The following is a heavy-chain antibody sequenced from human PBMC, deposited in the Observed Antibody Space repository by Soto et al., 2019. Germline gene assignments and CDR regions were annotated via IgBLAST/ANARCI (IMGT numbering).Heavy chain of an antibody. J-gene: IGHJ4*02. D-gene: IGHD3-16*01. CDR3: ARGHFTLPMITFGGAAACLDY. CDR1: GGTFSSYA. V-gene: IGHV1-69*06. Sequence: QVQLVQSGAEVKKPGSSVKVSCKASGGTFSSYAISWVRQAPGQGLEWMGGIIPIFGTANYAQKFQGRVTITADKSTSTAYMELSSLRSEDTAVYYCARGHFTLPMITFGGAAACLDYWGQETLVTVSS. CDR2: IIPIFGTA.